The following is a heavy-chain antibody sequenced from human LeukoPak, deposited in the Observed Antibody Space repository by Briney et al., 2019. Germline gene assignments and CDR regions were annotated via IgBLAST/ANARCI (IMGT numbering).Heavy chain of an antibody. Sequence: SQTLSLTCTVSGGSISSGGYYWSWIRQPPGKGLEWIGNIFYSGSTSHNPSLKSRVTISVDTPNNQFSLKLSSVTAADTAVYYCARRADWGFRDYGSRWFFDLWGRGTLVTVSS. CDR1: GGSISSGGYY. J-gene: IGHJ2*01. CDR2: IFYSGST. CDR3: ARRADWGFRDYGSRWFFDL. D-gene: IGHD4-17*01. V-gene: IGHV4-39*01.